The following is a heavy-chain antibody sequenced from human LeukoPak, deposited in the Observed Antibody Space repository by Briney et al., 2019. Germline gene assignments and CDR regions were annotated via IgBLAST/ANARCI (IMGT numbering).Heavy chain of an antibody. CDR1: GGSISSYY. V-gene: IGHV4-4*07. CDR3: ARSARLVPAAMMDV. J-gene: IGHJ6*02. D-gene: IGHD2-2*01. Sequence: SETLSLTCTVSGGSISSYYWSWIRQPAGKGREWIGRIYTSGSTNYNPSLKSRVTMSVDTSKNQFSLKLGSVTAADTAVYYCARSARLVPAAMMDVWGQGTTVTVSS. CDR2: IYTSGST.